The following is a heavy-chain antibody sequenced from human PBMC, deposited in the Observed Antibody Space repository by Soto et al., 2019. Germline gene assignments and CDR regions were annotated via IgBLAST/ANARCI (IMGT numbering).Heavy chain of an antibody. Sequence: PGGSLRLSCAASGFSFNNYGIHWVRQAPGKXLEWVAVISYDGSNKYYADSVKGRFTISRDNSKNTLYLQMNSLRAEDTAVYYCAKNYYDSSGYYNYPYYYGMDVWGQGTTVTVSS. CDR3: AKNYYDSSGYYNYPYYYGMDV. V-gene: IGHV3-30*18. CDR2: ISYDGSNK. D-gene: IGHD3-22*01. CDR1: GFSFNNYG. J-gene: IGHJ6*02.